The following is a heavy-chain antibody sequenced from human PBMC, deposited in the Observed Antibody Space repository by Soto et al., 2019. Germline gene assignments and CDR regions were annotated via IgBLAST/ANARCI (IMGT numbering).Heavy chain of an antibody. J-gene: IGHJ4*02. CDR2: IRKKTNSYTS. CDR1: GFTFSDHY. V-gene: IGHV3-72*01. CDR3: AGVESGEGYTLRY. D-gene: IGHD3-16*01. Sequence: GGSLRLSCAASGFTFSDHYMDWVRQAPGKGLEWIGHIRKKTNSYTSEYAASVKGRFTISRDDSKNSMYLQMNSLKTEDSALYYGAGVESGEGYTLRYWGQGTLVTVSS.